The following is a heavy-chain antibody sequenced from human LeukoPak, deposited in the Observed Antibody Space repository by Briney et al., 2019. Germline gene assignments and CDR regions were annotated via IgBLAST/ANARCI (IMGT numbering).Heavy chain of an antibody. CDR2: ISFDGRGT. J-gene: IGHJ3*02. Sequence: PGGSLRLSCAASGFTFSDHWMHWVRQAPGKGLVWVARISFDGRGTTYADSVKGRFTISRDNAKNTLYLQMNSLRAEDTAVYYCARDLVAAAPGAFDIWGQGTMVTVSS. D-gene: IGHD6-13*01. V-gene: IGHV3-74*01. CDR3: ARDLVAAAPGAFDI. CDR1: GFTFSDHW.